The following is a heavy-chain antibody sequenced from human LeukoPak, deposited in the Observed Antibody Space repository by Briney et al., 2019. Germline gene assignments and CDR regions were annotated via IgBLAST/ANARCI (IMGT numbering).Heavy chain of an antibody. CDR2: IYYSGSI. Sequence: SETLSLTCTVSGGSISSYYWSWIRQPPGKGLEWIGYIYYSGSIKYNSSLKSRVTVSVDTSKNQISLKLRSVTAADTAVYYCAKDCCRYYYDSLDEAFDIWGQGTMVTVSS. CDR3: AKDCCRYYYDSLDEAFDI. J-gene: IGHJ3*02. D-gene: IGHD3-22*01. V-gene: IGHV4-59*12. CDR1: GGSISSYY.